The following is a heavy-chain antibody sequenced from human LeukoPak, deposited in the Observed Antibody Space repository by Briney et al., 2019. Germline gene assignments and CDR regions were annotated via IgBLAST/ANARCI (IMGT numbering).Heavy chain of an antibody. J-gene: IGHJ6*04. V-gene: IGHV3-74*01. Sequence: PGGTLTLSCTASGFTFSSYWMHWVRQPPGKGLEWVSRINSDGSSTCYADSVKGRLTISRDNAKNTLYLQMNSLSAEDTAVYYCARGRTRADYYYGMDDWGKGTTVTVSS. CDR3: ARGRTRADYYYGMDD. CDR2: INSDGSST. CDR1: GFTFSSYW.